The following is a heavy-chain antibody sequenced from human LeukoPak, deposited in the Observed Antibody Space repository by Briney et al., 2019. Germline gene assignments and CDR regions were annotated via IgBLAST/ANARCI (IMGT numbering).Heavy chain of an antibody. CDR2: IYYSGST. Sequence: PSETLPLTCTVSGDSISNYYWNWIRQPPGKGLEWIGYIYYSGSTNSNPSLKSRVTMSVDTSKNQFSLKLNSLTTADTAVYYCARVGYCSGGTCFDYWGQGTLVTVSS. CDR3: ARVGYCSGGTCFDY. D-gene: IGHD2-15*01. V-gene: IGHV4-59*01. J-gene: IGHJ4*02. CDR1: GDSISNYY.